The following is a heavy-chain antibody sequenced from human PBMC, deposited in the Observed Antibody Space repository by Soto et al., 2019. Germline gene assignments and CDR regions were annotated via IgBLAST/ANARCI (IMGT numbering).Heavy chain of an antibody. CDR3: ARSIESSGLLNDY. V-gene: IGHV4-59*01. D-gene: IGHD3-22*01. CDR2: IYYSGST. Sequence: ASETLSLTCTVSGGSISSYYWSWIRQPPGKGLEWIGYIYYSGSTNYNPSLKSRVTISVDTSKNQFSLKLSSVTAADTAVYYCARSIESSGLLNDYWGQGTLVTVS. CDR1: GGSISSYY. J-gene: IGHJ4*02.